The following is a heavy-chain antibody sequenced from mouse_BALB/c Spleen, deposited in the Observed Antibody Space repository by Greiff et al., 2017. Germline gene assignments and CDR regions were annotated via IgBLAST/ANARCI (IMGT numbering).Heavy chain of an antibody. V-gene: IGHV3-8*02. CDR1: GDSITSGY. CDR3: ARYPYGNYAWFAD. CDR2: ISYSGST. D-gene: IGHD2-1*01. Sequence: DVQLQESGPSLVKPSQTLSLTCSVTGDSITSGYWNWIRKFPGNKLEYMGYISYSGSTYYNPSLKSRISITRDTSKNQYYLQLNSVTTEDTATYYCARYPYGNYAWFADWGQGTLVTVSA. J-gene: IGHJ3*01.